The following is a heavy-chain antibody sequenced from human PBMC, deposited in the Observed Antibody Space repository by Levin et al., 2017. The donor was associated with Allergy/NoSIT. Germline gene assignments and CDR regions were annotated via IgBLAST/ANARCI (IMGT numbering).Heavy chain of an antibody. CDR2: IWHDGSNK. CDR3: AREDTPKDAFDI. D-gene: IGHD5-18*01. V-gene: IGHV3-33*01. CDR1: GFTFRSYG. Sequence: GGSLRLSCEASGFTFRSYGMHWVRQAPGKGLEWVPVIWHDGSNKYYADSVKGRFTISRDNSKNTLYLQMNSLRAEDTAVYYCAREDTPKDAFDIWGQGTMVTVSS. J-gene: IGHJ3*02.